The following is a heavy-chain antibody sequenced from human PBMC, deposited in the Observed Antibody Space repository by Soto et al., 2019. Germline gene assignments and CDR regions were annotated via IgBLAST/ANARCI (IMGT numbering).Heavy chain of an antibody. Sequence: QLQLQESGPGLVKPSETLSLTCTVSGGSISSSSYYWGWIRQPPGKGLEWIGSIYYSGSTYYNPSLKSRVTLSVDTSKNQFSLELSSVTAADTAVYYCKAAVPGGMDVWGQGTTVTVSS. V-gene: IGHV4-39*01. D-gene: IGHD3-10*01. CDR1: GGSISSSSYY. J-gene: IGHJ6*02. CDR3: KAAVPGGMDV. CDR2: IYYSGST.